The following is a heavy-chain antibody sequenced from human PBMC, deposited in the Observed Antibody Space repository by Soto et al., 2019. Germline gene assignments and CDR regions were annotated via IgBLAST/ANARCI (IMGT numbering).Heavy chain of an antibody. CDR1: GFTFNIYA. V-gene: IGHV3-23*01. CDR3: AKDRYLDHDSRGYLFDS. D-gene: IGHD3-22*01. J-gene: IGHJ4*02. CDR2: ISRYGDFT. Sequence: EVQLLKSGGDLIQPGGSLRLSCAASGFTFNIYAMTWVRQAQGKGLEWVSAISRYGDFTYYADSVEGRFTISRDNSKNTLYLQVNSLRAEDTAVYYCAKDRYLDHDSRGYLFDSWGQGTLVTVSS.